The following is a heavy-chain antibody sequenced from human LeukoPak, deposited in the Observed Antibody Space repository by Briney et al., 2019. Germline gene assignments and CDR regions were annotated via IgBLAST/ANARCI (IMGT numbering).Heavy chain of an antibody. V-gene: IGHV4-59*08. CDR3: ARVGHLPAAGTYDY. CDR2: IFYSGSP. CDR1: GGSISSYY. Sequence: SQTLSLTCTVSGGSISSYYWSWIRQPPGKGLELIGNIFYSGSPNYNPSLKSRVTTPFDTSKNQFSLKLSFVTAADTAVYYCARVGHLPAAGTYDYWGQGTLVTVSS. J-gene: IGHJ4*02. D-gene: IGHD6-13*01.